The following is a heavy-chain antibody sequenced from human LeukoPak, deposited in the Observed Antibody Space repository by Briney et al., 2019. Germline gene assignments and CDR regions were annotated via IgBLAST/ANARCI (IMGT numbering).Heavy chain of an antibody. CDR3: AKDVGYSAYWILGD. J-gene: IGHJ4*02. D-gene: IGHD5-12*01. V-gene: IGHV3-9*01. Sequence: GRSLRLSCAASGFTFDDYAMHWVRQAPGKALEWVSGISWNSGYIGYADSVKGRFTISRDNAKNSLYLQMNTLRAEDTALYYCAKDVGYSAYWILGDWGQGTLVTVSS. CDR2: ISWNSGYI. CDR1: GFTFDDYA.